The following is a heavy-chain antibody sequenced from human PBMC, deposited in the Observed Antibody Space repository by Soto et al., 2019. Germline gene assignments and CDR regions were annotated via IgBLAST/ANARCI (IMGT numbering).Heavy chain of an antibody. V-gene: IGHV1-8*02. D-gene: IGHD6-19*01. CDR3: ARGRLVAGTVDY. CDR2: MNPSTGST. Sequence: ASVKVSCKASGYTFTSYGISWVRQAPGQGLEWMGWMNPSTGSTGFAQKFQGRVTMISNTSISTAYLELSSLTSEDTAVYYCARGRLVAGTVDYWGQGTLVTVSS. J-gene: IGHJ4*02. CDR1: GYTFTSYG.